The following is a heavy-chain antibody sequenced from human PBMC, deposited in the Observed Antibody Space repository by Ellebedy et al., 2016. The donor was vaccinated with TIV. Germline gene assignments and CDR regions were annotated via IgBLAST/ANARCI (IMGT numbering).Heavy chain of an antibody. V-gene: IGHV3-23*01. CDR1: GFTFSNYA. D-gene: IGHD2-21*02. CDR2: IGSRSEYT. CDR3: TTDQYIRNAYCGGDCYSMRAFDS. Sequence: GESLKISCAASGFTFSNYAMAWVRQAPGKGLEWVSAIGSRSEYTFYADSVKGRFTFSRDNYKNTLYLQMNRLRAEDTAVYYCTTDQYIRNAYCGGDCYSMRAFDSWGQGTMVTVSS. J-gene: IGHJ3*02.